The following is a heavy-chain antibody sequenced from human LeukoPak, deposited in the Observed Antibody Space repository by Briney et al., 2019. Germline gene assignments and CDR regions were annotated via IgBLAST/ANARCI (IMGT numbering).Heavy chain of an antibody. V-gene: IGHV3-21*01. CDR2: ISSSSSYI. Sequence: GGSLRLSCAASGFTFSSYSMNWVRQPPGKGLEWVSSISSSSSYIYYADSVKGRFTISRDNAKNSLYLQMNSLRAEDTAVYYCARDQASSGWYAPTVDYWGQGTLVTVSS. D-gene: IGHD6-19*01. CDR1: GFTFSSYS. CDR3: ARDQASSGWYAPTVDY. J-gene: IGHJ4*02.